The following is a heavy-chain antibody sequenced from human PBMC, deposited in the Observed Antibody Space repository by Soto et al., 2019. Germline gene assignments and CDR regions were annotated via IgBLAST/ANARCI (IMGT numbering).Heavy chain of an antibody. CDR3: ARISVASRYMDV. J-gene: IGHJ6*03. CDR1: VGSISSSSYY. D-gene: IGHD5-12*01. V-gene: IGHV4-39*01. Sequence: KPSETLSLTCTVSVGSISSSSYYWGWIRQSPGKGLEWIGSFYYSGSTYYSPSLKSRVTISGDTSKKQISLRLSSVTAADTALYHCARISVASRYMDVWGKGTTVTVSS. CDR2: FYYSGST.